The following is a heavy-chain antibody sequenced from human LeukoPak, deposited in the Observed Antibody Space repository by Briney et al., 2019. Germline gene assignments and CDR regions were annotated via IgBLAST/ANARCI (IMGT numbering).Heavy chain of an antibody. CDR3: TTNSGGLGY. V-gene: IGHV1-8*01. CDR2: MNSNSGDT. J-gene: IGHJ4*02. D-gene: IGHD1-26*01. Sequence: GASVKVSCKASGFTFTSYEIIWVRQATGQGLEWMGWMNSNSGDTYYAQMFQGRVTMTRDTSISTAYMELSSLRSEDTAVYYCTTNSGGLGYWGQGTRVTVSS. CDR1: GFTFTSYE.